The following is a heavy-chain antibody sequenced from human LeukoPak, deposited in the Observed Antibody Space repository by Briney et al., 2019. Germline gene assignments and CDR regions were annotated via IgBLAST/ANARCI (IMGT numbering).Heavy chain of an antibody. V-gene: IGHV3-23*01. CDR2: ISGSGGST. CDR1: GFTFSSYA. J-gene: IGHJ4*02. CDR3: AKDWGRLRGVTTYYCDY. D-gene: IGHD3-10*01. Sequence: PGGSLRLSCAASGFTFSSYAMSWVRQAPGKGLEWVSAISGSGGSTYYAASVKGRFTISRDNSKNTLYLQMNSLRAEDTAVYYCAKDWGRLRGVTTYYCDYWGQGTLVTVSS.